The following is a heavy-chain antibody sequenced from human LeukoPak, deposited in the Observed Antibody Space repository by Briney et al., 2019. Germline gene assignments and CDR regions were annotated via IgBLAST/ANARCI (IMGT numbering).Heavy chain of an antibody. D-gene: IGHD6-13*01. CDR3: VKSRESSIWYSLGDF. CDR1: GFTFSSHG. J-gene: IGHJ4*02. CDR2: ISGSGGNT. V-gene: IGHV3-23*01. Sequence: GGSLRLSCAASGFTFSSHGMNWVRQAPGKGLEWVSGISGSGGNTYYADSVKGRFTISRDNSKNTVHLQLNSLRVEDTAVYYCVKSRESSIWYSLGDFWGQGTLVTVSP.